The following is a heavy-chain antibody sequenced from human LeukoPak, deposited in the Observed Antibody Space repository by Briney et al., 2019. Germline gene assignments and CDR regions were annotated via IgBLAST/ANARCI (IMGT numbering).Heavy chain of an antibody. Sequence: GGSLRLSCAASGFTFSGYSLNWVRQAPGKGLEWVSYISSSSSTIYYADSVKGRFTISRDNAKNSLYLQMNSLRAEDTAVYYCARDLYGSGTYDAFDIWGQGTMVFVSS. CDR1: GFTFSGYS. CDR2: ISSSSSTI. CDR3: ARDLYGSGTYDAFDI. V-gene: IGHV3-48*04. D-gene: IGHD3-10*01. J-gene: IGHJ3*02.